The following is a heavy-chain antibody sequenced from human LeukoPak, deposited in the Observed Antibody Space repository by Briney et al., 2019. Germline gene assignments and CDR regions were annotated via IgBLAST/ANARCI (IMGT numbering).Heavy chain of an antibody. D-gene: IGHD1-26*01. V-gene: IGHV4-59*01. CDR2: IYYSGST. Sequence: SETLSLTCAVYGGSFSSYYWSWIRQPPGKGLEWIGYIYYSGSTSYNPSLKSRVTISVDTSKKQFSLKLSSMTAADTAFYYCARYIVSYPHDAFDIWGQGTMVTVSS. CDR3: ARYIVSYPHDAFDI. CDR1: GGSFSSYY. J-gene: IGHJ3*02.